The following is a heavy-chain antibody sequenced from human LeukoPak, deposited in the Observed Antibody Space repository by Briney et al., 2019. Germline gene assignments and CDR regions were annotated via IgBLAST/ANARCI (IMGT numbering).Heavy chain of an antibody. CDR2: MNPNSGNT. J-gene: IGHJ6*03. CDR3: ASSSSWYPYYYYMDV. D-gene: IGHD6-13*01. CDR1: GYTFTSYD. Sequence: ASVKVSCKASGYTFTSYDINWVRQATGQGLEWMGWMNPNSGNTGYAQKFQGRVTITGNTSISTAYMELSSLRSEDTAVYYCASSSSWYPYYYYMDVWGKGTTVTVSS. V-gene: IGHV1-8*03.